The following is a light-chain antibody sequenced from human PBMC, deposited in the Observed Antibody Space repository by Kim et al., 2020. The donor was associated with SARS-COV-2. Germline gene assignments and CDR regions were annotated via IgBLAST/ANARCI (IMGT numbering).Light chain of an antibody. Sequence: ELTQPPSASGTPGQRVTIACSGSSSNIGSNTVNWYQQLPGTAPKLLIYSNNQRPSGVPDRFSGSKSGTSASLAISGLQSEDEADYYCAVWDHSLNGVVFGGGTQLTVL. CDR2: SNN. J-gene: IGLJ2*01. V-gene: IGLV1-44*01. CDR3: AVWDHSLNGVV. CDR1: SSNIGSNT.